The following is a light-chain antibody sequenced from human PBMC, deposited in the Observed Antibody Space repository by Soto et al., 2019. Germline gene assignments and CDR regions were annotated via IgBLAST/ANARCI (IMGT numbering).Light chain of an antibody. J-gene: IGLJ3*02. CDR1: PSNIGAGFD. Sequence: QSVLTQPPSVSGAPGQRITISCTGSPSNIGAGFDVHWYQQFPGTAPKLLIYGTTSRPSGVPDRFSGSQSGTSASLALAGLQAGDGADYYCQSEDISLSGAWVFCGGPTLTVL. V-gene: IGLV1-40*01. CDR3: QSEDISLSGAWV. CDR2: GTT.